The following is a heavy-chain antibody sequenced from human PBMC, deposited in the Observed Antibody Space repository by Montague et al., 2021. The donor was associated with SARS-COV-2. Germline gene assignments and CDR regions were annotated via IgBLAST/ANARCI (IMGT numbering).Heavy chain of an antibody. CDR1: GFTFSSYG. CDR3: ARDLRFGELYPDFDY. J-gene: IGHJ4*02. CDR2: IWYDGSNK. D-gene: IGHD3-10*01. Sequence: SLRLSCAASGFTFSSYGMHWVRQAPGKGLEWVAVIWYDGSNKYYADSVKGRFTISRDNSKNTLYLQMSSLRAEDTAVYYCARDLRFGELYPDFDYWGQGTLVTVSS. V-gene: IGHV3-33*01.